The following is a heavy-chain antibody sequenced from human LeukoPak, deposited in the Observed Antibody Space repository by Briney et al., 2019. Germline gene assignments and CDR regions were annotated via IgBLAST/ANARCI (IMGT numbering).Heavy chain of an antibody. CDR3: ARGRAGYCSSTSCYAGRVDH. CDR1: GGSFSGYY. Sequence: SETLSLTCAVYGGSFSGYYWSWIRQPPGKGLEWIGEIKHSGSTNYNPSLKSRVTISVDTSKNQFSLKLSSVTAADTAVYYCARGRAGYCSSTSCYAGRVDHWGQGTLVTVSS. V-gene: IGHV4-34*01. CDR2: IKHSGST. D-gene: IGHD2-2*01. J-gene: IGHJ4*02.